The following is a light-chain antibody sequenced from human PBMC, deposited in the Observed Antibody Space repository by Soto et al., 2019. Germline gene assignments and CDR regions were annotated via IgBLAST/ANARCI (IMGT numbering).Light chain of an antibody. CDR1: QSIGNY. V-gene: IGKV1-39*01. CDR3: QASYTTPLT. CDR2: SAS. J-gene: IGKJ5*01. Sequence: DIQMTQSPSSLSASIGDRVTLTCRSGQSIGNYLNWYQQKPGKAPSLLIHSASTLQNGVPSRFSGSGSGTEFTFTISGLQPDDVATYYCQASYTTPLTFGQGTRLE.